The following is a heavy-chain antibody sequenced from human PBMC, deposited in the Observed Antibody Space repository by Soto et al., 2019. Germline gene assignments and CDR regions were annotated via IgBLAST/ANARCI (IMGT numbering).Heavy chain of an antibody. Sequence: GGSLRLSCAASGFTFSSYSMNWVRQAPGKGLEWVSSISSSSNYMYYADSVRGRFTISGDNAKNSLYLQMNSLRAEDTAVYYCARDDRAYCGGDCYSDYWGQGTLVTVSS. CDR2: ISSSSNYM. V-gene: IGHV3-21*01. CDR3: ARDDRAYCGGDCYSDY. CDR1: GFTFSSYS. D-gene: IGHD2-21*02. J-gene: IGHJ4*02.